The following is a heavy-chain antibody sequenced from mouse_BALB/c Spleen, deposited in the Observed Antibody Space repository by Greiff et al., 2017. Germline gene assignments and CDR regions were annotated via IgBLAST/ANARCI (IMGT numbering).Heavy chain of an antibody. J-gene: IGHJ4*01. V-gene: IGHV14-3*02. D-gene: IGHD2-3*01. CDR2: IDPANGNT. CDR1: GFNIKDTY. Sequence: VQLQQSGAELVKPGASVKLSCTASGFNIKDTYMHWVKQRPEQGLEWIGRIDPANGNTKYDPKFQGKATITADTSSNTAYLQLSSLTSEDTAVYYCARTIFEGAMDYWGLGTSVTVSS. CDR3: ARTIFEGAMDY.